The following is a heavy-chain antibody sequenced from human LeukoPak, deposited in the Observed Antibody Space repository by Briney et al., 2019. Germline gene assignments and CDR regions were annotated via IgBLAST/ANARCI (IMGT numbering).Heavy chain of an antibody. J-gene: IGHJ3*02. CDR2: IYSSGNT. V-gene: IGHV4-4*07. D-gene: IGHD6-19*01. Sequence: SETLSLTCTVSGGSITSYYWSWIRLPAGKGLEWIGRIYSSGNTNYNPSLNSRVTMSVDTSKNQFSLKLSSVTAADTAVYYRARDVGAQSSGWYSVAFDIWGQGTMVTVSS. CDR3: ARDVGAQSSGWYSVAFDI. CDR1: GGSITSYY.